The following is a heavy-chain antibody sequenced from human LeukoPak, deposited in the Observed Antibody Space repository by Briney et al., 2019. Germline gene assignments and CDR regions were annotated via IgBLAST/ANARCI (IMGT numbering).Heavy chain of an antibody. V-gene: IGHV1-18*01. CDR3: ARDRDGSGLIYDFWSGPYFDY. J-gene: IGHJ4*02. D-gene: IGHD3-3*01. CDR2: ISAYNGNT. CDR1: GYTFTSYG. Sequence: ASVKVSCKASGYTFTSYGISWVRQAPGQGLEWMGWISAYNGNTNYAQKLQGRVTMTTDTSTSTAYMELRSLRSDDTAVYYCARDRDGSGLIYDFWSGPYFDYWGQGTLVTVSS.